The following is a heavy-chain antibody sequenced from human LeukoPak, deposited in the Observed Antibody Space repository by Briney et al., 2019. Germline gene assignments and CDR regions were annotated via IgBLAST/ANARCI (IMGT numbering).Heavy chain of an antibody. CDR2: INHSGST. Sequence: SETLSLTCAVYGGSFSGYYWSWIRQPPGKGLEWIGEINHSGSTNYNPSLKSRVTISVDTSKNQLSLKLSSVTAADTAVYYCARVPTWGYYFDYWGQGTLVTVSS. V-gene: IGHV4-34*01. J-gene: IGHJ4*02. CDR3: ARVPTWGYYFDY. D-gene: IGHD3-16*01. CDR1: GGSFSGYY.